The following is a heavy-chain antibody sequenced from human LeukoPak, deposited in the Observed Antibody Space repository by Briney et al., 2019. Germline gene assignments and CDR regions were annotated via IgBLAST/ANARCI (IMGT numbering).Heavy chain of an antibody. CDR1: GFTFSSYE. V-gene: IGHV3-15*01. Sequence: PGGSLRLSCAASGFTFSSYEMNWVGQAPGKGLEWVGRIKSKTDGGTAEHAAPVKGRFIISRDDSKNTLYLQMNSLKTEDTAVYYCTTDSPEYQSWGQGTMVTVSS. CDR2: IKSKTDGGTA. D-gene: IGHD2-2*01. J-gene: IGHJ3*01. CDR3: TTDSPEYQS.